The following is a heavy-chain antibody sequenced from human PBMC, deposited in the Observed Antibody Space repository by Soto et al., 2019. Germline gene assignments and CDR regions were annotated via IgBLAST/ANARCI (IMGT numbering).Heavy chain of an antibody. Sequence: QVQLQESGPGLVKPSETLSLTCSVSGGSVNNYYWNWIRQPPGKGLEWIGHMYFSGSTNYNPSLKRRVTMSVDTSKNQSSLQLRSVTSADTAVYYCARRTRSLGPFDYWGQGTLLTVSS. CDR1: GGSVNNYY. D-gene: IGHD4-17*01. CDR3: ARRTRSLGPFDY. V-gene: IGHV4-59*02. J-gene: IGHJ4*02. CDR2: MYFSGST.